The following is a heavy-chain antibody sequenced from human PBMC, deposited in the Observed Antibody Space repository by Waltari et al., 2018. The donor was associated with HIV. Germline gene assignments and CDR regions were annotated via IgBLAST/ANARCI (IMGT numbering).Heavy chain of an antibody. D-gene: IGHD4-17*01. V-gene: IGHV3-30*01. CDR1: GSTLRNCA. CDR2: ISHDGSND. J-gene: IGHJ4*02. CDR3: ARVGYGDYLEY. Sequence: GQLVGSGGALVQPGTSLRLSCSASGSTLRNCALHWVRQAPGKGLEWVSVISHDGSNDKYGDSVKGRFTISRDNSKNTLYLEMNTLRAEDTAVYYCARVGYGDYLEYWGQGTLVIVSS.